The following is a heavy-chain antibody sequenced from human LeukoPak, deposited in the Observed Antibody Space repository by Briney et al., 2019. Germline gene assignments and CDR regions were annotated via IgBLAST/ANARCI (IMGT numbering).Heavy chain of an antibody. CDR3: ARHLNYYLDY. CDR1: GFTFDDYA. Sequence: QPGGSLRLSCAASGFTFDDYAMHWVRQAPGKGLEWVSGISWNSGSIGYADSVKGRFTISRDNAKNTLYLQMNSLRAEDTAVYYCARHLNYYLDYWGQGTLVTVSS. D-gene: IGHD3-10*01. J-gene: IGHJ4*02. CDR2: ISWNSGSI. V-gene: IGHV3-9*01.